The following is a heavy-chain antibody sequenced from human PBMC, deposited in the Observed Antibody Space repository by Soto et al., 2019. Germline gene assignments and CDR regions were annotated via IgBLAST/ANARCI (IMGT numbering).Heavy chain of an antibody. D-gene: IGHD4-17*01. Sequence: QITLKESGPTLVKPTETLTLTCSFSGFSLTTDGVGVGWFRQPPGKALDWLALIYWDDDRRYNESMKSRLTITKDTSKNQVVLTMINLDPVDTATYYCAYRQSHYGDWGTGRFDPWGQGTLVTVS. CDR2: IYWDDDR. CDR3: AYRQSHYGDWGTGRFDP. V-gene: IGHV2-5*02. J-gene: IGHJ5*02. CDR1: GFSLTTDGVG.